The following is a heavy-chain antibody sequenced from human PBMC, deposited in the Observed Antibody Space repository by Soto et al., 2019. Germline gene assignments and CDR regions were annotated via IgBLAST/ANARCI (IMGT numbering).Heavy chain of an antibody. Sequence: SETLSLTCAVSGGSISSGGYSWSWIRQPPGKGLEWIGYIYHSGSTYYNPSLKSRVTISVDRSKNQFSLKLSSVTAADTAVYYCARGGLEWESYFDYWGQGTLVTVSS. V-gene: IGHV4-30-2*01. D-gene: IGHD3-3*01. J-gene: IGHJ4*02. CDR1: GGSISSGGYS. CDR2: IYHSGST. CDR3: ARGGLEWESYFDY.